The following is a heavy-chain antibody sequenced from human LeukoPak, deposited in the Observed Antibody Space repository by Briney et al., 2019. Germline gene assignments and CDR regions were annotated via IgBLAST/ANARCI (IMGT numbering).Heavy chain of an antibody. V-gene: IGHV1-46*01. CDR1: GYTFTSYY. CDR2: INPSGGST. Sequence: GASVKVSCKASGYTFTSYYMHWVRQAPGQGLEWMGIINPSGGSTSYAQKFQGRVTMTRDTSTSTVYMELSSLRSEDTAVYYCARVTLTAAGTWDAFDIWGQGTVVTVSS. D-gene: IGHD6-13*01. J-gene: IGHJ3*02. CDR3: ARVTLTAAGTWDAFDI.